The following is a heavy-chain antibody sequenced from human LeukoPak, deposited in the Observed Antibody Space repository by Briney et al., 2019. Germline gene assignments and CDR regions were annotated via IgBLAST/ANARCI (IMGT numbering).Heavy chain of an antibody. D-gene: IGHD3-10*02. CDR1: GFTFSTFA. V-gene: IGHV3-48*03. CDR2: ISSSGSTI. CDR3: AELGITMIGGV. Sequence: GGSLRLSCAASGFTFSTFAMIWVRQPPGKGLEWVSYISSSGSTIYYADSVKGRFTISRDNAKNSLYLQMNSLRAEDTAVYYCAELGITMIGGVWGKGTTVTISS. J-gene: IGHJ6*04.